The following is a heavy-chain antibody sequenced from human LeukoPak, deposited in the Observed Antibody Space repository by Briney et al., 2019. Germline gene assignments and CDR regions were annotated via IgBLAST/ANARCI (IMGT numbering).Heavy chain of an antibody. V-gene: IGHV1-18*04. CDR1: GYTFTGYY. CDR2: ISAYNGNT. J-gene: IGHJ5*02. D-gene: IGHD3-22*01. Sequence: GASVKVSCKASGYTFTGYYMHWVRQAPGQGLEWMGWISAYNGNTNYAQKLQGRVTMTTDTSTSTAYMELRSLRSDDTAVYYCARHYETYYYDSSGTYNWFDPWGQGTLVTVSS. CDR3: ARHYETYYYDSSGTYNWFDP.